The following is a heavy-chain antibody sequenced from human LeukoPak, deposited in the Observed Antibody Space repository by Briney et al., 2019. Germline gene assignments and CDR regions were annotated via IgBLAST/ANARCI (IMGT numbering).Heavy chain of an antibody. CDR1: GGTFSSYA. V-gene: IGHV1-69*04. J-gene: IGHJ4*02. CDR3: ARANTRYSSGSALLHY. D-gene: IGHD6-19*01. Sequence: ASVKVSCKASGGTFSSYAISWVRQAPGQGLEWMGRIIPILGIANYAQKFQGRVTITADKSTSTAYMELSSLRSEDTAVYYCARANTRYSSGSALLHYWGQGTLVTVSS. CDR2: IIPILGIA.